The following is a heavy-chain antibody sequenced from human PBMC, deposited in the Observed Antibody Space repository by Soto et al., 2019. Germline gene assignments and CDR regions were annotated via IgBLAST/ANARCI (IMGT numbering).Heavy chain of an antibody. CDR3: ARPNGRAADSDAFDI. CDR2: IYYSGST. CDR1: GGSISSSSFY. V-gene: IGHV4-39*01. D-gene: IGHD6-13*01. Sequence: SESLSLTCTVSGGSISSSSFYWGWLRQPPGKGLEWIGSIYYSGSTYYNPSLKSRVTISVDTSKNQFSLKLSSVTAADTAVYYCARPNGRAADSDAFDIWGQGTMVTVSS. J-gene: IGHJ3*02.